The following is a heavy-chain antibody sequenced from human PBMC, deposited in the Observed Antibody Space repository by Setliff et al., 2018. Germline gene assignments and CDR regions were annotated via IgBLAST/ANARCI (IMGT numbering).Heavy chain of an antibody. V-gene: IGHV4-30-2*01. CDR3: ARDGITFGGVIADRGAFDI. D-gene: IGHD3-16*02. CDR2: IYHSGST. J-gene: IGHJ3*02. Sequence: SETLSLTCAVSGGSISSGGYSWSWIRQPPGKGLEWIGYIYHSGSTYYNPSLKGRVTISVDRSKNQFSLKLSSVTAADTAVYYCARDGITFGGVIADRGAFDIWGQGTMVTVSS. CDR1: GGSISSGGYS.